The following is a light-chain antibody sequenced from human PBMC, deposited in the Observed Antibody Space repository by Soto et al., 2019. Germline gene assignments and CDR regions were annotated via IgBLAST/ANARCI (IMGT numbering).Light chain of an antibody. CDR1: SSDIGSYNT. Sequence: QSVLTQSASVSGSPGQWISIPCAGTSSDIGSYNTVSWYQHHPGKAPKLLIYEGTKRPSGVSHRFSGSKSGNTASLTISGLQPEDEADYYCCSFAGFNTYVFGTRTKVTVL. CDR2: EGT. J-gene: IGLJ1*01. V-gene: IGLV2-23*01. CDR3: CSFAGFNTYV.